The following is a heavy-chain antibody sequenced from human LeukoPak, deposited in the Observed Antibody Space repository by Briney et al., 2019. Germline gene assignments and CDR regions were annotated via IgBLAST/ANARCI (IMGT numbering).Heavy chain of an antibody. CDR3: ASTGYSSR. D-gene: IGHD6-19*01. J-gene: IGHJ4*02. V-gene: IGHV3-30*03. Sequence: GGSLRLSCAASGFTFSSYGMHWVRQAPGKGLEWVAVISYDGSNKYYADSVKGRFTISRDNSKNTLYLQMNSLRAEDTAVYYCASTGYSSRWGQGTPVTVSS. CDR1: GFTFSSYG. CDR2: ISYDGSNK.